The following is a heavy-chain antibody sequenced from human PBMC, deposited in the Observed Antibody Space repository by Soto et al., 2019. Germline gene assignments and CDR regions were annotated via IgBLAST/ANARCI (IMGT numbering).Heavy chain of an antibody. CDR2: ISGSGGST. CDR1: GFTFSSDA. D-gene: IGHD3-10*01. J-gene: IGHJ4*02. CDR3: ATLWFGELLFFDY. Sequence: PGGSLRLSCAASGFTFSSDAMSWVRQAPGKGLEWVSAISGSGGSTYYADSVKGRFTIARDNSKNTLYLQMNSLRAEDTSVYYCATLWFGELLFFDYWGQGTLVTVSS. V-gene: IGHV3-23*01.